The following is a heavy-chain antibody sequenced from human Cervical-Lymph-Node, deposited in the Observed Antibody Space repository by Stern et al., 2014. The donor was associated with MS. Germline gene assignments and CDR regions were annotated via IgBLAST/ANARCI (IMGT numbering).Heavy chain of an antibody. V-gene: IGHV4-31*03. D-gene: IGHD6-13*01. CDR3: ARSSSWPHLFDY. CDR1: GGSISSGDYY. CDR2: IYYTGSP. J-gene: IGHJ4*02. Sequence: VQLVESGPGLVKPSQTLSLTCIVSGGSISSGDYYWTWIRQHPGKGLEWIGFIYYTGSPYYNPSLKSRVTISVDMYKHPFSMKLNSGNAADTAVYYCARSSSWPHLFDYGGQGTLVTVSS.